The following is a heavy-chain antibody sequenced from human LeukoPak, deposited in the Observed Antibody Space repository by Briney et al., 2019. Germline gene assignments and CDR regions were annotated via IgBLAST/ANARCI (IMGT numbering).Heavy chain of an antibody. CDR2: IRYDGSNK. D-gene: IGHD2-2*02. V-gene: IGHV3-30*02. Sequence: GGSLRLSCAASGFPFNKYAMYWVRQAPGKGLEWVAFIRYDGSNKCYADSVKGRFTISRDNSKNTLYLQMNSLRAEDTAVYYCAKDPKRYCSSTSCYTLDYWGQGTLVTVSS. CDR3: AKDPKRYCSSTSCYTLDY. CDR1: GFPFNKYA. J-gene: IGHJ4*02.